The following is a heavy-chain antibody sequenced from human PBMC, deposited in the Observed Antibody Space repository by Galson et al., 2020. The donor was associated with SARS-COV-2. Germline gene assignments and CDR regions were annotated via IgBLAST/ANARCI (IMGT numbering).Heavy chain of an antibody. CDR1: GDSITIGGYY. Sequence: ASETLSLTCTVSGDSITIGGYYWSWIRQHPGKGLEWIGYIYFSGGASYDPSLKSRLTMSLDTSKNQFSLKLSSVTAADTAIYYCARGNVMSYDTSGYPFDYWGQGTLVTVSS. CDR2: IYFSGGA. D-gene: IGHD3-22*01. V-gene: IGHV4-31*03. CDR3: ARGNVMSYDTSGYPFDY. J-gene: IGHJ4*02.